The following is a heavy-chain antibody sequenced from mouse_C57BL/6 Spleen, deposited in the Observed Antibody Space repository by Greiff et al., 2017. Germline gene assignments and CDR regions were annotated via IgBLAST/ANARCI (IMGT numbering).Heavy chain of an antibody. J-gene: IGHJ1*03. Sequence: EVKVEESGEGLVKPGGSLKLSCAASGFTFSSYAMSWVRQTPEKRLEWVAYISSGGDYIYYADTVKGRVTISRDNARNTLYLQMRSLKSEDTAMYYDTREGSYGSSSNFEVWGTGTTVTVSS. D-gene: IGHD1-1*01. CDR2: ISSGGDYI. CDR3: TREGSYGSSSNFEV. CDR1: GFTFSSYA. V-gene: IGHV5-9-1*02.